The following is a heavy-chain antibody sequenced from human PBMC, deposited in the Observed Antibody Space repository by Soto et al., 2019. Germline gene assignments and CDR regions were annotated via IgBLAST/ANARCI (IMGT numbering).Heavy chain of an antibody. D-gene: IGHD3-10*01. CDR2: IYYSGST. Sequence: QVQLQESGPGLVKPSQTLSLTCTVSGGSISSGGYYWSWIRQHPGKGLEWIGYIYYSGSTYYNPSLESRVTISVDTSKNQFSLKLSSVTAADTAVYYCARAEDRRYYGSGVMFDPWGQGTLVTVSS. V-gene: IGHV4-31*03. CDR3: ARAEDRRYYGSGVMFDP. J-gene: IGHJ5*02. CDR1: GGSISSGGYY.